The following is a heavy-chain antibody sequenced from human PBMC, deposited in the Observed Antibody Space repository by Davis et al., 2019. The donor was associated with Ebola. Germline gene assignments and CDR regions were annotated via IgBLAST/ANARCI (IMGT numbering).Heavy chain of an antibody. V-gene: IGHV3-33*08. CDR1: GFTFSSYW. J-gene: IGHJ4*02. Sequence: GGSLRLSCAASGFTFSSYWMSFVRQTPGKGLEWVAVIWYDGMNKHYADSVRGRFVVSKDFSKKTVDLQIDGLRVEDTAIYYCARCRSGGNCYSIDYWGQGTRITVSS. CDR2: IWYDGMNK. CDR3: ARCRSGGNCYSIDY. D-gene: IGHD2-15*01.